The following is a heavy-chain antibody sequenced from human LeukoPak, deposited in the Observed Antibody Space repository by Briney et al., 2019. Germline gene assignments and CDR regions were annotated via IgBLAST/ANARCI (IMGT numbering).Heavy chain of an antibody. CDR2: IKQDGSEK. V-gene: IGHV3-7*01. Sequence: GGSLRLSCAASGFTFSSYWMSWVRQAPGKGLEWVANIKQDGSEKYYVDSVKGRFTISRDNAKNSLYLQMNSLRAEDTAVYYCARAGATIFGVGYYFDYWGQGTLVTVSS. J-gene: IGHJ4*02. D-gene: IGHD3-3*01. CDR3: ARAGATIFGVGYYFDY. CDR1: GFTFSSYW.